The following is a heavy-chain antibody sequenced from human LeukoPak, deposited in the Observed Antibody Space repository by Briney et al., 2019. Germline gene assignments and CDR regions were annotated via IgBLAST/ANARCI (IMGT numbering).Heavy chain of an antibody. Sequence: SVKVFCKASGGTFSSYAISWVRQAPGQGLEWMGGIIPIFGTANYAQKFQGRVTITADESTSTAYMELSSLRSEDTAVYYCARDFEYYYGSGSLYYYYGMDVWGKGTTVTVSS. D-gene: IGHD3-10*01. CDR1: GGTFSSYA. CDR2: IIPIFGTA. CDR3: ARDFEYYYGSGSLYYYYGMDV. V-gene: IGHV1-69*13. J-gene: IGHJ6*04.